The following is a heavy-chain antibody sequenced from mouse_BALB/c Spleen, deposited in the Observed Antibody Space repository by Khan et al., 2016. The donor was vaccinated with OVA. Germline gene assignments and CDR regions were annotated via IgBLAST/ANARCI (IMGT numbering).Heavy chain of an antibody. CDR1: GFSLTNYG. D-gene: IGHD2-10*01. Sequence: QVQLKQSGPGLVAPSQSLSITCTISGFSLTNYGIHWVRQPPGKGLEWLVVIWSDGNTTYNSTLKSRLSITKDNSKSQVFLKMNSLQTDDTVMYYCARQPYYHYYALDYWGQGTSVTVSS. V-gene: IGHV2-6-1*01. J-gene: IGHJ4*01. CDR2: IWSDGNT. CDR3: ARQPYYHYYALDY.